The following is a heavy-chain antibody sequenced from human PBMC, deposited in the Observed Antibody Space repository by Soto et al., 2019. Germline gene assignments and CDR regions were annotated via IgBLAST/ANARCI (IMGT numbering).Heavy chain of an antibody. J-gene: IGHJ4*02. CDR3: ARHPARYSYGYDY. Sequence: SETLSLTCTVSGGSISSSSYYWGWIRQPPGKGLEWIGSIYYSGSTYYNPSLKSRVTISVDTSKNQFSLKLSSVTAADTAVYYCARHPARYSYGYDYWGQGTLVTVSS. D-gene: IGHD5-18*01. CDR1: GGSISSSSYY. CDR2: IYYSGST. V-gene: IGHV4-39*01.